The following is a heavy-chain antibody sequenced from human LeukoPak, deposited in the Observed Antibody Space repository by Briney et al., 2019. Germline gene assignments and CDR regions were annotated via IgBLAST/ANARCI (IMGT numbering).Heavy chain of an antibody. CDR3: ARENSGGDYVFDY. CDR1: GFTFSSYS. CDR2: ISSSSSTI. V-gene: IGHV3-48*01. Sequence: PGGSLRLSCADSGFTFSSYSMKWVRQAPGKGLEWVSYISSSSSTIYYADSVKGRFTISRDNAKNSLYLQMNSLRAEDTAVYYCARENSGGDYVFDYWGQGTLVTVSS. J-gene: IGHJ4*02. D-gene: IGHD4-17*01.